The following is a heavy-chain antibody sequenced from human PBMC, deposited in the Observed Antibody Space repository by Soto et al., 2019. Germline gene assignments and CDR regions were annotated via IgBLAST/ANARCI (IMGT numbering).Heavy chain of an antibody. D-gene: IGHD3-3*02. V-gene: IGHV3-30*04. CDR3: ARDDADHIYY. Sequence: QVQLVESGGGVVPPGRSLRLSCAASGISFKKYTMHWVRQAPGKGLEWVAGILSDGKKKYYADSVQGRFTISRDNSKNTLYVQMNSLRPDYTALYYCARDDADHIYYWGQGTLVTVSS. CDR2: ILSDGKKK. J-gene: IGHJ4*02. CDR1: GISFKKYT.